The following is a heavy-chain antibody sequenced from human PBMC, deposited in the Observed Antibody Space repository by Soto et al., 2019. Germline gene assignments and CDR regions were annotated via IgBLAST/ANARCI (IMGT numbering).Heavy chain of an antibody. CDR1: GYPFTTYG. V-gene: IGHV1-69*01. D-gene: IGHD2-2*01. CDR3: AKALIVSYAPKPYYYYGMDV. J-gene: IGHJ6*02. CDR2: IIPIFGTA. Sequence: AVNVSCTASGYPFTTYGITWVRQAPGQGLEWMGGIIPIFGTANYAQKFQGRVTITADESTSTAYMELSSLRAEDTAVYYCAKALIVSYAPKPYYYYGMDVWGQGTTVTVSS.